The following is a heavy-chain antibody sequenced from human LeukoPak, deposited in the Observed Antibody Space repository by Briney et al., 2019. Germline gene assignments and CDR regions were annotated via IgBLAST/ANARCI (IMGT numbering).Heavy chain of an antibody. J-gene: IGHJ4*02. CDR2: INPNSGGT. Sequence: ASVKVSCKASGYTFTGYYMHWVRPAPGQGLEWMGWINPNSGGTNYAQKFQGRVTMTRDTSISTAYMELSRLRSDDTAVYYCARPAGIVVVPAASWYFDYWGQGTLVTVSS. CDR1: GYTFTGYY. D-gene: IGHD2-2*01. V-gene: IGHV1-2*02. CDR3: ARPAGIVVVPAASWYFDY.